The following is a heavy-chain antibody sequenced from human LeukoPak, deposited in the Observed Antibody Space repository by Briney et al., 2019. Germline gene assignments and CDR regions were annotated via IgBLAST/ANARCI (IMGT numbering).Heavy chain of an antibody. D-gene: IGHD1-7*01. CDR3: ARSQPLELLGYFDY. CDR1: GFTFSSYG. V-gene: IGHV3-21*01. J-gene: IGHJ4*02. CDR2: ISSSSSYI. Sequence: GGSLRLSCAASGFTFSSYGMTWVRQAPGKGLEWVSSISSSSSYIYYADSVQGRFTISRDNAKNSLYLQMNSLRAEDTAVYYCARSQPLELLGYFDYWGQGTLVTVSS.